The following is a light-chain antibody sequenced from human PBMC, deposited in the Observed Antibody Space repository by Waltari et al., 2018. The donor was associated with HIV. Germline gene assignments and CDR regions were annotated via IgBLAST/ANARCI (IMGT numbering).Light chain of an antibody. Sequence: DIHMTQSPPTLTASVGDRVNITCRASQTVGDWVAWYQQKPGEAPSLLIYRATDGESGVPSRFSGSASGTDFTLAIDSLHPDDFATYYCHQYSDYLGSFGQGTRVELK. CDR3: HQYSDYLGS. J-gene: IGKJ1*01. CDR1: QTVGDW. CDR2: RAT. V-gene: IGKV1-5*03.